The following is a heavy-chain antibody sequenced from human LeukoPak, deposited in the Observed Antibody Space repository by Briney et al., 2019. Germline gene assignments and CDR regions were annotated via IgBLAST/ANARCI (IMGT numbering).Heavy chain of an antibody. V-gene: IGHV4-59*08. J-gene: IGHJ4*02. D-gene: IGHD3-22*01. CDR3: ARSYDTNNRQRFDY. Sequence: SETLSLTCTVSGASIRSYYWSWIRQPPGKGLEWIAYMYYSESPTYNPSLKSRVSMSGDSSRNQFSLKLSSVTAADTAVYYCARSYDTNNRQRFDYWGQGILVTVSP. CDR2: MYYSESP. CDR1: GASIRSYY.